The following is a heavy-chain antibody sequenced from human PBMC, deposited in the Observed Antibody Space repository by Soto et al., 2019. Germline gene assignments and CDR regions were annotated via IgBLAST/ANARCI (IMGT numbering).Heavy chain of an antibody. CDR3: ARVAGDRGASDI. CDR2: ISYDGSNK. V-gene: IGHV3-30*04. CDR1: GFTFSSYA. Sequence: GGYLRLSCAASGFTFSSYAMHWVRQAPGKGLEWVAVISYDGSNKYYADSVKGRFTISRDNSKNTLYLQMNSLRAEDTAVYYCARVAGDRGASDIWGQGTMVTVSS. J-gene: IGHJ3*02. D-gene: IGHD3-10*01.